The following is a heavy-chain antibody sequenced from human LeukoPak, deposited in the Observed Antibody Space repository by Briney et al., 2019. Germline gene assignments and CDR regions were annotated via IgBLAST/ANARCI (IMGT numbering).Heavy chain of an antibody. Sequence: ASVKVSCKASGGTFSSYAISWVRQAPGQGLEWMGGIIPIFGTANYAQKFQGRVTITADESTSTAYMELSSLRSEDTAVYYCARRYQLLYGIYYFDYWGQGTLVTVSS. CDR3: ARRYQLLYGIYYFDY. D-gene: IGHD2-2*02. CDR2: IIPIFGTA. CDR1: GGTFSSYA. J-gene: IGHJ4*02. V-gene: IGHV1-69*13.